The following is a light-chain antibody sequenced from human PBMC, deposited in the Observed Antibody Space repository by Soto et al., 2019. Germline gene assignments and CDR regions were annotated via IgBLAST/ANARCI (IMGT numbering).Light chain of an antibody. Sequence: DIRMTQSPSSLSASVGDGVTSTCLASQSISSYLNWYQQKPGKAPKLLIYAASSLQSGVPSRFSGSGSGKDFTLTISSLQPEDFATYSCHQSYSTLPLTFGQGTKVDIK. V-gene: IGKV1-39*01. CDR2: AAS. CDR1: QSISSY. CDR3: HQSYSTLPLT. J-gene: IGKJ1*01.